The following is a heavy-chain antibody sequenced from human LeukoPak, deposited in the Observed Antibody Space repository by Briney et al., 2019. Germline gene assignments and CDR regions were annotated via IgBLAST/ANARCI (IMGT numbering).Heavy chain of an antibody. J-gene: IGHJ4*02. CDR3: ARDQWDPGYYFDY. V-gene: IGHV3-30-3*01. CDR2: ISYDGSNK. D-gene: IGHD1-26*01. CDR1: GFTFSSYA. Sequence: GGSLRLSCAASGFTFSSYAMHWVRQAPGKGLEWVAVISYDGSNKYYADSVKGRFTISRDNSKNTLYLQMNSLGAEDTAVYYCARDQWDPGYYFDYWGQGTLVTVSS.